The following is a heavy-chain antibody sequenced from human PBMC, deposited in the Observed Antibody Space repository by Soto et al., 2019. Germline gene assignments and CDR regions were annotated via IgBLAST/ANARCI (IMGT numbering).Heavy chain of an antibody. V-gene: IGHV5-51*01. CDR1: GYSFTSYW. Sequence: GESLKISCKGSGYSFTSYWIGWVRQMPGKGLEWMGIIYPGDSNTRYSPSFQGQVTISADKSVSTAYLQWSSLKASDTAMYYRARQGYCSITACYTVDYWGQGTLVTVSS. CDR3: ARQGYCSITACYTVDY. CDR2: IYPGDSNT. D-gene: IGHD2-2*02. J-gene: IGHJ4*02.